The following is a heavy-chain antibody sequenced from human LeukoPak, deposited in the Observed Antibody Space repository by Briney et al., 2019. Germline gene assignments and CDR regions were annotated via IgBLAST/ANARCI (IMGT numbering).Heavy chain of an antibody. CDR3: ARGGGLDV. CDR1: GFTFSSYW. J-gene: IGHJ6*02. Sequence: GGSLRLSCAASGFTFSSYWMNWVRQAPGKGLVWVSRIASDGSSTTYADSVKGRFSISRGNAKNTLYLQMNSLRVEDTAVYFCARGGGLDVWGQGATVTVSS. D-gene: IGHD3-16*01. V-gene: IGHV3-74*01. CDR2: IASDGSST.